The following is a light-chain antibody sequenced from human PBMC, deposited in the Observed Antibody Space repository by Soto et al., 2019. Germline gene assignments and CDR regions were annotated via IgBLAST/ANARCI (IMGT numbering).Light chain of an antibody. Sequence: EIVLTQSPGTLSLSPGEGATLSCRASQSISSNFLAWYQQKRGQAPRLLIHGASNRATGIPARFSGSGSGADFTLTISSLEPEDFALYYCQQHINWPLTFGGGTKVDIK. J-gene: IGKJ4*01. V-gene: IGKV3-11*01. CDR2: GAS. CDR1: QSISSNF. CDR3: QQHINWPLT.